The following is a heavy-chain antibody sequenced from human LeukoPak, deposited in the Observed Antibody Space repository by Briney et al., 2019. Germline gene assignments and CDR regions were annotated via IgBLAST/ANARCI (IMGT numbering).Heavy chain of an antibody. J-gene: IGHJ2*01. Sequence: SETLSLTCAVYGGSFSGYYWSWIRQPPGKGLEWIGYIYTSGSTNYNPSLKSRVAISVDTSKNQFSLKLSSVTAADTAVYYCARPRGVVVAASHHWYFDLWGRGTLVTVSS. V-gene: IGHV4-4*09. CDR3: ARPRGVVVAASHHWYFDL. CDR2: IYTSGST. D-gene: IGHD2-15*01. CDR1: GGSFSGYY.